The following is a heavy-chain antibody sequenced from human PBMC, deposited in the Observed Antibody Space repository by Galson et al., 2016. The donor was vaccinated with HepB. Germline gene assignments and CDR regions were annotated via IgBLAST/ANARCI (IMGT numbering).Heavy chain of an antibody. CDR3: ARDRIKVVPPVIDWFDP. J-gene: IGHJ5*02. CDR1: GYTFTSYG. Sequence: SVKVSCKASGYTFTSYGISWVRQAPGQGLEWMGWIATYNGDTNCAQKFQGRLTMTTDTSTTTAYMELRSLRFDDTAVYYCARDRIKVVPPVIDWFDPWGQGTLVTVSS. D-gene: IGHD2-2*01. V-gene: IGHV1-18*04. CDR2: IATYNGDT.